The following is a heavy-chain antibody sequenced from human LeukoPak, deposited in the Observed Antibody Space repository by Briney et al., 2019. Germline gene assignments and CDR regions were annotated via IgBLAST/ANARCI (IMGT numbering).Heavy chain of an antibody. J-gene: IGHJ4*02. Sequence: SETLSLTCTVSGGSISSGDYYWNWIRQPPGKGLEWIGYIYYSGSTYYNPSLKSRVTISVDTSKNQFSLKLSSVTAADTAVYYCASRNPVPRGDFDYWGQGTLVTVSS. CDR2: IYYSGST. CDR1: GGSISSGDYY. V-gene: IGHV4-30-4*01. D-gene: IGHD2-15*01. CDR3: ASRNPVPRGDFDY.